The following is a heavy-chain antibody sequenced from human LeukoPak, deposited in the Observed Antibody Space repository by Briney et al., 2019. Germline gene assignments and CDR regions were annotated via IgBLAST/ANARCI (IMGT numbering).Heavy chain of an antibody. V-gene: IGHV3-48*03. CDR1: AFTFSSYE. Sequence: GGSLRLSCAASAFTFSSYEMNWVRQAPGKGLEWVSYISSSGSTIYYADSVKGRFTISRDNAKNSLYLQMNSLRAEDTAVYYCAREFSYYGSGSYYNYWGQGTLVTVSS. CDR3: AREFSYYGSGSYYNY. CDR2: ISSSGSTI. J-gene: IGHJ4*02. D-gene: IGHD3-10*01.